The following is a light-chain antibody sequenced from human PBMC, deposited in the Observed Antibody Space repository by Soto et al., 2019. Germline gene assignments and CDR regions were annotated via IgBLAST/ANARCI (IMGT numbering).Light chain of an antibody. CDR3: QQYNNWPYT. CDR2: RAS. CDR1: QHVSSN. J-gene: IGKJ2*01. V-gene: IGKV3-15*01. Sequence: EIVMTQSPATLSVSPGGSATLSCRASQHVSSNFAWYRQKPGQAPTLLIYRASTRATGIPARFSGSGSGTQFTRPIRSLQSEDFAVYYCQQYNNWPYTFGQGTKLEIK.